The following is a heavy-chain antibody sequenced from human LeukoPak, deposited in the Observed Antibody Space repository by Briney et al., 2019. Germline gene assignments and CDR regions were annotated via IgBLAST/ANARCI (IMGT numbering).Heavy chain of an antibody. CDR1: GYSYPTYW. CDR2: IYPGNSDT. Sequence: GESLKISFKGSGYSYPTYWLAWVRQMPGKGLEWMGIIYPGNSDTRYSPSFQGQVNISADKSITTAYLQWSGLTASDTAMYYCARLGYSGSYFGAFDIWGQRTVVTVSS. D-gene: IGHD1-26*01. V-gene: IGHV5-51*01. J-gene: IGHJ3*02. CDR3: ARLGYSGSYFGAFDI.